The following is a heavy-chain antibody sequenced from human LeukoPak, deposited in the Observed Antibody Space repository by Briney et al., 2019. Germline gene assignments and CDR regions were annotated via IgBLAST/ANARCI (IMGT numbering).Heavy chain of an antibody. CDR3: AKDSLMARGERPYYFDY. J-gene: IGHJ4*02. CDR1: GFTFSSYA. V-gene: IGHV3-23*01. D-gene: IGHD3-10*01. CDR2: ISGSGGST. Sequence: GGSLRLSCAASGFTFSSYAMSWVRQAPGKGLEWVSAISGSGGSTYYADSVKGRFTISRDNSKNTLYLQMNSLRAEDTAVYYCAKDSLMARGERPYYFDYWGQGTLVTVSS.